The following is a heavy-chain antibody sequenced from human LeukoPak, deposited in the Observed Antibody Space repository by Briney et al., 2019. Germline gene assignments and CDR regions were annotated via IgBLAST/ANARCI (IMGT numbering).Heavy chain of an antibody. CDR2: IYYSGSI. CDR3: ARQKVATGYYFDY. CDR1: GGSISSSSYY. V-gene: IGHV4-39*01. D-gene: IGHD5-12*01. J-gene: IGHJ4*02. Sequence: PSETLSLTCTVSGGSISSSSYYWGWIRQPPGKGLEWIGSIYYSGSIYYNPSLKSRVTISVDTSKNQFSLKLSSVTAADTAVYYCARQKVATGYYFDYWGQGTLVTVSS.